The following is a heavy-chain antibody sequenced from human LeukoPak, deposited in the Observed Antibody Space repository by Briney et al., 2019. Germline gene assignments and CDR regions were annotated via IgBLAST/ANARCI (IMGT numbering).Heavy chain of an antibody. Sequence: GGSLRLSCAASGFTFSSYAMSWVRQAPGKRLEWVSAISGSGGSTYYADFVKGRFTISRDNSKNTLYLQMNSLRVEDTAMYHCARSYGSGSYPGDYWGQGTLVTVSS. V-gene: IGHV3-23*01. CDR2: ISGSGGST. J-gene: IGHJ4*02. CDR3: ARSYGSGSYPGDY. CDR1: GFTFSSYA. D-gene: IGHD3-10*01.